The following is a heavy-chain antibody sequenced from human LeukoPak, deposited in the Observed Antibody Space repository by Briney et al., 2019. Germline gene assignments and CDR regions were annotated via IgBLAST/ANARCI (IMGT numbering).Heavy chain of an antibody. CDR3: ARDGYYGSGSYYPLVGYFDY. CDR2: MFHSGST. D-gene: IGHD3-10*01. J-gene: IGHJ4*02. V-gene: IGHV4-38-2*02. CDR1: GYSMTSGYY. Sequence: PSETLSLTCTVSGYSMTSGYYWGWIRQSPGKGLEWIGSMFHSGSTYDDPSLKSRVTMSVDSSKNQVSLKLRSVTAADTAVYYCARDGYYGSGSYYPLVGYFDYWCQGTLVTVSS.